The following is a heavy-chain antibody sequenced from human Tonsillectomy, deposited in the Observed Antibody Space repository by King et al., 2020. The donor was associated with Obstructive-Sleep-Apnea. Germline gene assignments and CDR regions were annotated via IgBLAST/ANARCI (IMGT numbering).Heavy chain of an antibody. J-gene: IGHJ4*02. CDR3: AKDPYGSGSYYHDY. CDR2: ISGSGGST. D-gene: IGHD3-10*01. CDR1: GFTFSSYA. Sequence: VQLVESGGGLVQPGGSLRLSCAASGFTFSSYAMSWVRQAPGKGREGVSAISGSGGSTYYADSVKGRFTISRDNSKNTLYLQMNSLRAEDTAVYYCAKDPYGSGSYYHDYWGQGTLVTVSS. V-gene: IGHV3-23*04.